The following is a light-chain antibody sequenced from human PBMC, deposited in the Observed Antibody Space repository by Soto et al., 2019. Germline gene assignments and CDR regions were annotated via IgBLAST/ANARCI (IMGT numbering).Light chain of an antibody. CDR2: AAS. CDR3: QQSYSTPYT. Sequence: DIQMTQSPSSLSASVGDRVTITCRASQSISSYVIWYQQKPGKAPKLLIYAASSLQSGVPSRFNGSGSGTDFTLTISSLQPEDFATYYCQQSYSTPYTFGQGTKLEIK. J-gene: IGKJ2*01. CDR1: QSISSY. V-gene: IGKV1-39*01.